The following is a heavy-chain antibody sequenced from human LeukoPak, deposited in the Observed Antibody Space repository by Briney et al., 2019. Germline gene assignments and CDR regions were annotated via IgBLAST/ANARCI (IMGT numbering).Heavy chain of an antibody. Sequence: PSETLSLTCTVSGGSIRSSYYYWGWIRQPPGKGLEWIGSIYDSGSTYYNPSLKSRVTISVDTSKNQFSLKLNSVTAADTAVYYCARGLLLTATNLYFDYWGQGTLVTVSS. CDR1: GGSIRSSYYY. CDR3: ARGLLLTATNLYFDY. J-gene: IGHJ4*02. CDR2: IYDSGST. V-gene: IGHV4-39*01. D-gene: IGHD3-10*01.